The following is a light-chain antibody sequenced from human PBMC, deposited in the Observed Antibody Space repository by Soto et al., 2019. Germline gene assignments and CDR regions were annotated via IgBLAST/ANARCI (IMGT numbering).Light chain of an antibody. CDR2: AAS. CDR3: QQSYSTPET. J-gene: IGKJ1*01. V-gene: IGKV1-39*01. CDR1: QSISNY. Sequence: DIQMTQSPSSLSASVGDRVTITCRASQSISNYLNWYQQKPGKVPKLLIYAASSLQSGVPSRFSGSGSGTDFTLTISSLQPEDFATYYCQQSYSTPETFDQGTKVEIK.